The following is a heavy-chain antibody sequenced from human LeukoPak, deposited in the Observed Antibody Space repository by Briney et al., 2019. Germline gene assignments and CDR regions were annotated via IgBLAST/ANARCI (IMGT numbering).Heavy chain of an antibody. J-gene: IGHJ4*02. D-gene: IGHD6-6*01. V-gene: IGHV1-69*05. CDR1: GGTFSSYA. CDR2: IIPIFGTE. Sequence: ASVKVSCKASGGTFSSYAISWVRQAPGQGLEWMGGIIPIFGTENYAQKFQGRVTITTDESTSTAYMELSSLRSEDTAVYYCANGGYSSSSGYFDYWGQGTLVTVSS. CDR3: ANGGYSSSSGYFDY.